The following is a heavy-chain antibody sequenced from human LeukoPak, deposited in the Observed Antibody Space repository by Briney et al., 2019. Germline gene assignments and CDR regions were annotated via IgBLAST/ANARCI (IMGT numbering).Heavy chain of an antibody. J-gene: IGHJ4*02. CDR2: IYSGGST. D-gene: IGHD3-9*01. CDR3: ARDPHYDILTGYYQPGY. V-gene: IGHV3-53*01. CDR1: GFTFSSNW. Sequence: PGGSLRLSCAASGFTFSSNWMSWVRQAPGKGLEWVSVIYSGGSTYYADSVKGRFTISRDNSKNTLYLQMNSLRAEDTAVYYCARDPHYDILTGYYQPGYWGQGTLVTVSS.